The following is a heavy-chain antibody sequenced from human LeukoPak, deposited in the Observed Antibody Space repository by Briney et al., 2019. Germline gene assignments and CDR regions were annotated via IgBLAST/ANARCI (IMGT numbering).Heavy chain of an antibody. D-gene: IGHD3-22*01. CDR3: ARGVSYYDSSGPKSFDY. CDR2: IYYSGST. Sequence: TSETLSLTCTVSGGSISSSSYYWGWIRQPPGKGLEWIGSIYYSGSTYYNPSLKSRVTISVDTSKNQFSLKLSSVTAADTAVYYCARGVSYYDSSGPKSFDYWGQGTLVTVSS. CDR1: GGSISSSSYY. V-gene: IGHV4-39*07. J-gene: IGHJ4*02.